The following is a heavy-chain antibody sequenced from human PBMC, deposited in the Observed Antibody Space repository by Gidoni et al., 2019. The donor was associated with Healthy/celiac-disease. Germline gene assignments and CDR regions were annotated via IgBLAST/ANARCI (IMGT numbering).Heavy chain of an antibody. CDR1: GYTFTSYD. D-gene: IGHD3-3*01. J-gene: IGHJ5*02. V-gene: IGHV1-8*01. Sequence: QVQLVQSGAEVKKPGASVKVSCKASGYTFTSYDINWVRQANGQGLEWMGWMNPNSGNTGYAQKFQGRVTMTRNTSISTAYMELSSLRSEDTAVYYCARGRITIFGVVKFRFDPWGQGTLVTVSS. CDR2: MNPNSGNT. CDR3: ARGRITIFGVVKFRFDP.